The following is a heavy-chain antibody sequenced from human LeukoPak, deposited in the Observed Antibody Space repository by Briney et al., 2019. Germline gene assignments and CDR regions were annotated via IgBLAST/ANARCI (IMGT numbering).Heavy chain of an antibody. Sequence: SQTLSLTCTVSGGSISSGGYYWSWIRQPPGKGLEWIGYIYHSGSTYYNPSLKSRVTISVDTSKNQFSLKLSSVTAADTAVYYCARRVTGDWGMDYWGQGTLVTVSS. CDR2: IYHSGST. CDR3: ARRVTGDWGMDY. V-gene: IGHV4-30-2*02. J-gene: IGHJ4*02. D-gene: IGHD7-27*01. CDR1: GGSISSGGYY.